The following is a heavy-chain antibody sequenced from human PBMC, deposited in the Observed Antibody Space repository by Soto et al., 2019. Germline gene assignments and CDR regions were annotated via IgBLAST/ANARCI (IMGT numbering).Heavy chain of an antibody. CDR3: ASGLWLDF. CDR1: GFTVSSNY. V-gene: IGHV3-53*01. J-gene: IGHJ5*01. CDR2: IYSGGRT. Sequence: EVPLVESGGGLIQPGGSLRLSCAASGFTVSSNYMNWVRQAPGKGLEWVSVIYSGGRTYFADAVKGRFTISRDNSKNTLYLQMNSLRAEDTAVYYCASGLWLDFRGQGTLVTVSS. D-gene: IGHD5-12*01.